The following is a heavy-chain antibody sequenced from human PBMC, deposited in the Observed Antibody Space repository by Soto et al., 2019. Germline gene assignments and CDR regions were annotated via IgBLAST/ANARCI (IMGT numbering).Heavy chain of an antibody. D-gene: IGHD4-17*01. Sequence: PSGTLSLTCTVSGCSISSYDLSWIRQPPGKGLEWIGYIYYSGSTNYNRSLKSRVTISVDTYQHQFSLKLSYVTAADTAVYYCARWTSNWFDPWGQGTLVTVSS. CDR2: IYYSGST. J-gene: IGHJ5*02. CDR1: GCSISSYD. V-gene: IGHV4-59*01. CDR3: ARWTSNWFDP.